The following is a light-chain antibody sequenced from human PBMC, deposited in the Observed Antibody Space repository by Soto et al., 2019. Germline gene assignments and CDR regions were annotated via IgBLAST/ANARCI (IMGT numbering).Light chain of an antibody. V-gene: IGKV1-12*01. J-gene: IGKJ1*01. Sequence: DIQMTQSPSSVSASVGDRVTITCRASQDLNRWLAWFQQKPGRAPKLLISTISTLQSGVPSRFSGSGSGTDFTLTIISLQPEDFATYYCQQGRSFPWTFGQGTKVEV. CDR1: QDLNRW. CDR2: TIS. CDR3: QQGRSFPWT.